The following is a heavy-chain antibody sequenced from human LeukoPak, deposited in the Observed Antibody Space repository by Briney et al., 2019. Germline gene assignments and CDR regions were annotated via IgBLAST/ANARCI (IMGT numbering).Heavy chain of an antibody. J-gene: IGHJ4*02. CDR3: GRQENRIAAASAGY. V-gene: IGHV4-39*01. Sequence: SETLSLTCIVSGDSISSSSSYWGWIRQPPGKGLEWNGSRYYRGSTYYNPSLKSRVTISEDTSKNQLSLKLSSVTAADTAVYYCGRQENRIAAASAGYWGQGVLVTVSS. CDR2: RYYRGST. D-gene: IGHD6-13*01. CDR1: GDSISSSSSY.